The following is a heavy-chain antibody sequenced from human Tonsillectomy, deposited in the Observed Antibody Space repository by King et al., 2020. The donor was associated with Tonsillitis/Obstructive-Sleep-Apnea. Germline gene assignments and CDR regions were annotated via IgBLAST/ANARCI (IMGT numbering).Heavy chain of an antibody. V-gene: IGHV3-48*03. CDR3: ARVGLEYQLLGPWGSYGMDV. CDR1: GFTFSSYE. D-gene: IGHD2-2*01. Sequence: VQLVESGGGLVQPGGSLRLSCAASGFTFSSYEMNWVRQAPGKGLEWVSYISSSGSTIYSEDSVKGRFTISRDNAKNSLSLQMNSLRAEDTAVYYCARVGLEYQLLGPWGSYGMDVWGQGTTVTVSS. J-gene: IGHJ6*02. CDR2: ISSSGSTI.